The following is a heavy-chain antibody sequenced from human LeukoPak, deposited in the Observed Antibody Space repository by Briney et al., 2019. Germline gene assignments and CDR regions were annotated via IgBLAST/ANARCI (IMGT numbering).Heavy chain of an antibody. CDR3: SRATRKTIAGSYVSLWFDP. V-gene: IGHV4-34*01. CDR2: INHSGST. CDR1: GGSFSGYY. D-gene: IGHD1-26*01. J-gene: IGHJ5*02. Sequence: SETLSLTCAVYGGSFSGYYWSWIRQPPGKGLEWIGEINHSGSTNYNPSLKSRVTISVDTSKNQFSLKLSSVTAADTAVYYCSRATRKTIAGSYVSLWFDPWGQGTLVTVSS.